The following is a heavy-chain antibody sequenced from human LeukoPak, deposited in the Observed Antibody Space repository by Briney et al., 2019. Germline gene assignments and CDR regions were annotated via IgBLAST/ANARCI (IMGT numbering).Heavy chain of an antibody. D-gene: IGHD3-10*01. CDR1: GYTFTSYD. V-gene: IGHV1-8*01. CDR3: ARGSTYGVRGFLVWFDP. J-gene: IGHJ5*02. CDR2: MNPNSGNT. Sequence: ASVKVSCKASGYTFTSYDINWVRQATGQGLEWMGWMNPNSGNTGYAQKFQGRVTMTRNTSISTAYMELSSLRSEDTAVYYCARGSTYGVRGFLVWFDPWGQGTLVTVSS.